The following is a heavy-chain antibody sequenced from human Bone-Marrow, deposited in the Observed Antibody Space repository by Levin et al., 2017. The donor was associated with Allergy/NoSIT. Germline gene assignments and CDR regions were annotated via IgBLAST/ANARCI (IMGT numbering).Heavy chain of an antibody. J-gene: IGHJ4*02. CDR3: AKSTVKNRYDSSGYDS. CDR2: ISWDAATT. D-gene: IGHD3-22*01. V-gene: IGHV3-43*01. Sequence: QAGESLKISCAASGFAFDDYIMHWVRQVPGKGLEWVSLISWDAATTYYADSVRGRFTISRDTGKNSLYLQMNSLRTEDTALYYCAKSTVKNRYDSSGYDSWGQGTLVTVSS. CDR1: GFAFDDYI.